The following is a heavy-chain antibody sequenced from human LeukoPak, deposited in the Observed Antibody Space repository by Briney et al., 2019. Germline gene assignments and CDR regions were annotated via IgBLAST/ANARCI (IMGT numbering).Heavy chain of an antibody. V-gene: IGHV1-69*04. D-gene: IGHD2-2*01. Sequence: ASVKVSCKASGGTFSSYAISWVRQAPGQGLEWMGRIIPILGIANYAQKFQGRVTITADKSTSTAYMELSSLRSEDTAVYYCARGGIVVVPAATENWFDPWGQGTLATVSS. J-gene: IGHJ5*02. CDR2: IIPILGIA. CDR3: ARGGIVVVPAATENWFDP. CDR1: GGTFSSYA.